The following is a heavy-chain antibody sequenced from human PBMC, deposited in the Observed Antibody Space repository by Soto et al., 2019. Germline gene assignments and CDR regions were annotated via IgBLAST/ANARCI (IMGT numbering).Heavy chain of an antibody. V-gene: IGHV4-61*08. CDR3: ARDKITGLFDY. Sequence: WETLSLTSTVSGGSISSGDYYWSWIGWPGGTGLEWSGEINHSGSTNYNPSLKSRVTISVDTSKNQFSLKLTSVTAADTAVYSCARDKITGLFDYWGQGTLVTVSS. J-gene: IGHJ4*02. CDR1: GGSISSGDYY. D-gene: IGHD2-8*02. CDR2: INHSGST.